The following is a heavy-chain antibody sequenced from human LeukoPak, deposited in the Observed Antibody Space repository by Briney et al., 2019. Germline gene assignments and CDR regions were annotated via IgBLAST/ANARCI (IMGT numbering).Heavy chain of an antibody. D-gene: IGHD3-22*01. CDR3: ARVFDDYYDSSADPPLWFDP. J-gene: IGHJ5*02. V-gene: IGHV4-59*01. Sequence: SSETLSLTCTVSGGSISSYFWSWIRQPPGMGLEWIGYVYYSESPNYNPSLKSRVTISVDTSKNQFSLRLRSVTAADTAVYYCARVFDDYYDSSADPPLWFDPWGQGTLVTVSS. CDR1: GGSISSYF. CDR2: VYYSESP.